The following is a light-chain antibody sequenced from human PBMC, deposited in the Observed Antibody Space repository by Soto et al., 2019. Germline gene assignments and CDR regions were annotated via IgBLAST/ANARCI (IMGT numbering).Light chain of an antibody. Sequence: QPVLTQPPSVSGAPGQRVTISCTGSSSNIGAGYDVHWYQQLPGTAPKLLIYGNSNRPSGVPDRFSGSKSGTSASLAITGLQAEDEADYYCQSYDSSLSGYVVFGGGTKFTVL. CDR1: SSNIGAGYD. V-gene: IGLV1-40*01. CDR2: GNS. J-gene: IGLJ2*01. CDR3: QSYDSSLSGYVV.